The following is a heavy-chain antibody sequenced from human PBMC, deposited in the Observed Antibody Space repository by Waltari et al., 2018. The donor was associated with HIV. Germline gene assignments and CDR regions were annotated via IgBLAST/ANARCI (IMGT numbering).Heavy chain of an antibody. Sequence: QVQLQESGPGLVKPSQTLSLTCTVSGGSISSGGYYWCWIRPHPGKGLEWIGYIYYSGSTYYNPSLKSRVTISVDTSKNQFSLKLSSVTAADTAVYYCAREGGSYSSSWSDRVDYWGQGTLVTVSS. D-gene: IGHD6-13*01. CDR2: IYYSGST. V-gene: IGHV4-31*03. CDR3: AREGGSYSSSWSDRVDY. CDR1: GGSISSGGYY. J-gene: IGHJ4*02.